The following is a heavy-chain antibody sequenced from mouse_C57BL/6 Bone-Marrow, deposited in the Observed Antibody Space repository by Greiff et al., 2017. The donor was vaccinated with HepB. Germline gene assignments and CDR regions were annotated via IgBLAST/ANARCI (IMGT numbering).Heavy chain of an antibody. CDR3: TRGDYDGPEPWFAY. CDR2: ISSGGDYI. CDR1: GFTFSSYA. Sequence: EVQRVESGEGLVKPGGSLKLSCAASGFTFSSYAMSWVRQTPEKRLEWVAYISSGGDYIYYADTVKGRFTISRDNARNTLYLQMSSLKSEDTAMYYCTRGDYDGPEPWFAYWGQGTLVTVSA. V-gene: IGHV5-9-1*02. J-gene: IGHJ3*01. D-gene: IGHD2-4*01.